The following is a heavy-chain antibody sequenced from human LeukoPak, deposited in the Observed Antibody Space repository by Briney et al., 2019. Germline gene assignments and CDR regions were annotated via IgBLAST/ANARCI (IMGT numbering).Heavy chain of an antibody. CDR1: GYTFTSYG. V-gene: IGHV1-18*01. CDR2: ISAYNGNT. CDR3: ARSLTIFGVASDY. D-gene: IGHD3-3*01. J-gene: IGHJ4*02. Sequence: ASAKVSCKASGYTFTSYGISWVRQAPGQGLEWMGWISAYNGNTNYAQKLQGRVTMTTDTSTSTTYMELRSLRSDGTAVYYCARSLTIFGVASDYWGQGTLVTVSS.